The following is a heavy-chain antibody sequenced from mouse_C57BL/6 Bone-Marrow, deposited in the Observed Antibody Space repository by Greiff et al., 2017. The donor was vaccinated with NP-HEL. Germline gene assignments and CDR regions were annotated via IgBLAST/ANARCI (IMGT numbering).Heavy chain of an antibody. CDR1: GYSFTSYG. D-gene: IGHD1-1*01. CDR2: INPSKGGT. Sequence: QVQLQQPGTELVKPGAPVKLSCKASGYSFTSYGMHWVKQRPGQGLEWIGNINPSKGGTNYNEKFKSKATLTVDKSSSTAYMQLSSLTSEDSAVYYCARRGSSYWYFDVWGTGTTVTVSS. J-gene: IGHJ1*03. CDR3: ARRGSSYWYFDV. V-gene: IGHV1-53*01.